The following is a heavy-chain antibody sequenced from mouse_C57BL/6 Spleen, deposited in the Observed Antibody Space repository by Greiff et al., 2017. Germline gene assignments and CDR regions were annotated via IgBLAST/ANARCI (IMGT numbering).Heavy chain of an antibody. D-gene: IGHD4-1*01. CDR3: ARLGVLYFDY. CDR2: IYPRSGNT. Sequence: QVQLKESGAELARPGASVKLSCKASGYTFTSYGISWVKQRTGQGLEWIGEIYPRSGNTYYNEKFKGKATLTADKSSSTAYMELRSLTSEDSAVYFCARLGVLYFDYWGQGTTLTVSS. J-gene: IGHJ2*01. CDR1: GYTFTSYG. V-gene: IGHV1-81*01.